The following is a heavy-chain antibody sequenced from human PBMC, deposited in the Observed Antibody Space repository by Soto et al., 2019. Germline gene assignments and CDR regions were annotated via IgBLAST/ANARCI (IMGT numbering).Heavy chain of an antibody. J-gene: IGHJ4*02. CDR2: ISWNSGTI. D-gene: IGHD3-10*01. V-gene: IGHV3-9*01. CDR3: AKGGGSSLTYYFDF. Sequence: PGGSLRLSCATSGFTFDDSAMHWVRNTPGKGLEWVSGISWNSGTIDYADSVKGRFTVSRDNAENSLYLQMNSLRAEDTAIYYCAKGGGSSLTYYFDFSGQGTLVTVSS. CDR1: GFTFDDSA.